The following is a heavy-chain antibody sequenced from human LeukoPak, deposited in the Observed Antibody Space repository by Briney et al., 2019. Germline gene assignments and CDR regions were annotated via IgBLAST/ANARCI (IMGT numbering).Heavy chain of an antibody. CDR2: INHSGST. J-gene: IGHJ6*04. CDR1: GGSFSGYY. V-gene: IGHV4-34*01. Sequence: SETLSLTCAVYGGSFSGYYWSWIRQPPGKGLEWIGEINHSGSTNYNPSLKSRVTISVETSKNQFSLKLSSVTAADTAVYYCARVGAPHYYGMDVWGKGTTVPVSS. CDR3: ARVGAPHYYGMDV. D-gene: IGHD4-17*01.